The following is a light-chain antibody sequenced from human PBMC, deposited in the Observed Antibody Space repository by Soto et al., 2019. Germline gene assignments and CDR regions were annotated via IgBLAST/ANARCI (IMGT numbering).Light chain of an antibody. CDR1: QSVSSNY. CDR3: QQYGSSPRT. CDR2: GAS. V-gene: IGKV3-20*01. Sequence: EIVLTQSPGTLSLSPGERATLSCRASQSVSSNYLAWYQQKPGQAPRLLIYGASSRATGIPDRFSGSGSGTACTLTMTSVAPDDFAVYYCQQYGSSPRTFGQGTKVEIK. J-gene: IGKJ1*01.